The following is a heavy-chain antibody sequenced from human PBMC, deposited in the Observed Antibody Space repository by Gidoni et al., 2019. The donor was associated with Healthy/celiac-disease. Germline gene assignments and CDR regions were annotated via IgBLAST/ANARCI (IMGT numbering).Heavy chain of an antibody. J-gene: IGHJ6*02. CDR1: GGSISSYY. Sequence: QVQLQESGPGLVKPSETLSLTCTVSGGSISSYYWSWIRQPPGKGLEWIGYIYYSGSTNYNPSLKSRVTISVDTSKNQFSLKLSSVTAADTAVYYCARDGEIAAAGNYYYYGMDVWGQGTTVTVSS. CDR3: ARDGEIAAAGNYYYYGMDV. D-gene: IGHD6-13*01. CDR2: IYYSGST. V-gene: IGHV4-59*01.